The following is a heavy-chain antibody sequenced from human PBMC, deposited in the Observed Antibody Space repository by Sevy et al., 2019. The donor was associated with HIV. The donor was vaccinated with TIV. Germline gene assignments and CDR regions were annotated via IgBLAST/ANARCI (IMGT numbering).Heavy chain of an antibody. Sequence: GGSLRLSCVVSGIIFTTSGMHWVRQAPGKGLEWVAVISYHGRDKFYADSVKGRATISRDNSKNILYLEMNSLRTEDTALYYCAKDSTGYNGMDVWGQGTMVTVSS. J-gene: IGHJ6*02. V-gene: IGHV3-30*18. CDR3: AKDSTGYNGMDV. CDR2: ISYHGRDK. CDR1: GIIFTTSG. D-gene: IGHD1-1*01.